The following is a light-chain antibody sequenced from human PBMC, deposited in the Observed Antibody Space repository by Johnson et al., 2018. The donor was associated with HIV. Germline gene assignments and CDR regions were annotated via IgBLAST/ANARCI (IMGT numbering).Light chain of an antibody. J-gene: IGLJ1*01. CDR2: ENN. CDR3: GTWDSSLSAV. Sequence: HSVLTQPPSVSAAPGQKVTISCSGSSSNIGNNYVSWYQQLPGTAPKLLIYENNKRPSGIPDRFSASKSGTSATLAIAGLQTGDEADYYCGTWDSSLSAVFRTGTKVTVL. V-gene: IGLV1-51*02. CDR1: SSNIGNNY.